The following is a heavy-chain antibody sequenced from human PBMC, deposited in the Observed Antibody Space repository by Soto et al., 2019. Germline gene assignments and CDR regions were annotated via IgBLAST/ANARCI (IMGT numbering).Heavy chain of an antibody. CDR2: IYHSGRT. D-gene: IGHD2-21*02. CDR3: ARQRTTVVTQAYFDY. J-gene: IGHJ4*02. Sequence: SETLSLTCIVSGESISRSSYYWGWIRQPPGKGLEWIGSIYHSGRTYYNPSLKSRVSISIDTSKNQFSLKLSSVTAADTALYYCARQRTTVVTQAYFDYWGQGALVTVSS. V-gene: IGHV4-39*01. CDR1: GESISRSSYY.